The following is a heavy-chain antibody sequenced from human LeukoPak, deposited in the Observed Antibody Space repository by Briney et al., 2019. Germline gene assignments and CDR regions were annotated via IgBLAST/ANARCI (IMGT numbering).Heavy chain of an antibody. Sequence: PSETLSLTCTVSGGSISSYYWSWIRQPPGKGLEWIGYIYYSGSTNYNPSLKSRVTISVDTSKNQFSLKLSSVTAADTAVYCCARRASGVGLYYYYGMDVWGQGTTVAVSS. CDR2: IYYSGST. D-gene: IGHD3-10*01. V-gene: IGHV4-59*08. CDR1: GGSISSYY. J-gene: IGHJ6*02. CDR3: ARRASGVGLYYYYGMDV.